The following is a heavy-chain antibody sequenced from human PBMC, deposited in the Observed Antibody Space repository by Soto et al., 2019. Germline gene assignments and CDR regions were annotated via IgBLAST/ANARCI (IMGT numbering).Heavy chain of an antibody. CDR2: ISSSSSYI. D-gene: IGHD2-2*01. Sequence: GSLRLSCASSGFTFSSYSMNWVRQAPGKGLEWVSSISSSSSYIYYADSVKGRFTISRDNAKNSLYLQMNSLRAEDTAVYYCARFRDIVVQPFDYWGQGTLVTVSS. CDR1: GFTFSSYS. CDR3: ARFRDIVVQPFDY. V-gene: IGHV3-21*01. J-gene: IGHJ4*02.